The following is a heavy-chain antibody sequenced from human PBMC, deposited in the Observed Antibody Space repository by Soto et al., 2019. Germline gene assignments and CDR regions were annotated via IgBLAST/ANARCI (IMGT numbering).Heavy chain of an antibody. CDR2: IYWDGDK. CDR3: AHRATMTIFGLIIDNGIWFDP. V-gene: IGHV2-5*02. D-gene: IGHD3-3*01. CDR1: GFSLSPSGAA. J-gene: IGHJ5*02. Sequence: QINLIESGPPLVKPTQPLPLTCTFSGFSLSPSGAAVGWVRQPPGRALEWLALIYWDGDKRYNASLGTRLTITKDTSMNQVVLTLTNVDPADTATYYCAHRATMTIFGLIIDNGIWFDPWGQGTRVIVSS.